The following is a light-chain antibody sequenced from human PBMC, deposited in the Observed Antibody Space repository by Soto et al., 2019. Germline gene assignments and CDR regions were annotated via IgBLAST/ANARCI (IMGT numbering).Light chain of an antibody. CDR2: TSG. CDR3: QQTYNTPYT. J-gene: IGKJ2*01. Sequence: IPMTQSPSSLSASVGDRVTITCRASQRITTYLNWYQQKPGEAPKLLISTSGTLQRGVPSRFTGSGSGTDFTLTITGLQPADFATYFCQQTYNTPYTFRQGTKLEIK. CDR1: QRITTY. V-gene: IGKV1-39*01.